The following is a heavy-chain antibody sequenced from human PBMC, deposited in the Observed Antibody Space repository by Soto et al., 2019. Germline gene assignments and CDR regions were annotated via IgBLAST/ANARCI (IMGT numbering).Heavy chain of an antibody. CDR3: VVAVAGPNYFDY. D-gene: IGHD6-19*01. CDR2: INHSGST. V-gene: IGHV4-34*01. Sequence: QVQLQQWGAGLLKPSETLSLTCAVYGGSFSGYYWSWIRQPPGKGLEWIGEINHSGSTNYNPSLKSRVTISVDTSKNQFSLKLSSVTAADTAVYYCVVAVAGPNYFDYWRQGPLVTVSS. CDR1: GGSFSGYY. J-gene: IGHJ4*02.